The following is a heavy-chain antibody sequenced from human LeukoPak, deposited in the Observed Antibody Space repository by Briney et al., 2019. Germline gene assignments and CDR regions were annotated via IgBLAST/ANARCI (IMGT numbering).Heavy chain of an antibody. CDR1: GGSISSYY. J-gene: IGHJ4*02. CDR3: ARGRRDGYVY. CDR2: IYYSGST. Sequence: SETLSLTCTVSGGSISSYYWSRIRQPPGKGLEWIGYIYYSGSTNYNPSLKSRVTISVDTSKNQFSLRLSSVTAADTAVYYCARGRRDGYVYWGQGTLVTVSS. D-gene: IGHD5-24*01. V-gene: IGHV4-59*01.